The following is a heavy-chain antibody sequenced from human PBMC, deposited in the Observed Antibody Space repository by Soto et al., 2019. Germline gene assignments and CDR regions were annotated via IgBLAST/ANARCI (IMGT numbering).Heavy chain of an antibody. D-gene: IGHD3-22*01. CDR3: AARKWGYYDSSGSMPAFDI. CDR2: IIPIFGTA. CDR1: GGTFSSYA. J-gene: IGHJ3*02. Sequence: SVKVSCKASGGTFSSYAISWVRQAPGQGLEWMGGIIPIFGTANYAQKFQGRVTITADESTSTAYMELSSLRSEDTAVYYCAARKWGYYDSSGSMPAFDIWGQGTMVTVS. V-gene: IGHV1-69*13.